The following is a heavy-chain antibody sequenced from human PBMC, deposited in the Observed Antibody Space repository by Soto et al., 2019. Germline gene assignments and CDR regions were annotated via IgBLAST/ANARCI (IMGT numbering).Heavy chain of an antibody. CDR3: ARAGVVAASGEHDY. J-gene: IGHJ4*02. CDR2: ISSSSSYI. CDR1: GFTFSSYS. V-gene: IGHV3-21*01. D-gene: IGHD2-15*01. Sequence: GGSLRLSCAASGFTFSSYSMNWVRQAPGKGLEWVSSISSSSSYIYYADSVKGRFTISRDNAKNSLYLQMNSLRAEDTAVYYCARAGVVAASGEHDYWGQGTLVTVSS.